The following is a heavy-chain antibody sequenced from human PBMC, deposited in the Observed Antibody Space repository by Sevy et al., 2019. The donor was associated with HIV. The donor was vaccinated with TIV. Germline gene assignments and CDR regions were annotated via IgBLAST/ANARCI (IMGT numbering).Heavy chain of an antibody. D-gene: IGHD3-10*01. J-gene: IGHJ3*02. V-gene: IGHV5-51*01. CDR1: GYSFPTYW. CDR3: ARTLRELLGLDAFDI. Sequence: GESLKISCKGSGYSFPTYWIGWVRQMPGKGLEWMGIIYPGDSDTRYSPSFQGQVTISADKSIGTAYLQWSGLKASDTAMYYWARTLRELLGLDAFDIWGQGTMVTVSS. CDR2: IYPGDSDT.